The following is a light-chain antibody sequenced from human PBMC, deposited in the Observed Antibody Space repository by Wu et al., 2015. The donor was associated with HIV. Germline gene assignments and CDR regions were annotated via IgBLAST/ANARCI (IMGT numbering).Light chain of an antibody. CDR1: ESCSRN. CDR3: QHYGSSQWT. J-gene: IGKJ1*01. CDR2: CI. V-gene: IGKV3-20*01. Sequence: ATLSSQGQSESCSRNLSPGTTQTPGPSLPTTPHLWCILVGPTGIPDRFSGSGSGTDFTLTITRLEPEDFAVYYCQHYGSSQWTFGQGTKVEIK.